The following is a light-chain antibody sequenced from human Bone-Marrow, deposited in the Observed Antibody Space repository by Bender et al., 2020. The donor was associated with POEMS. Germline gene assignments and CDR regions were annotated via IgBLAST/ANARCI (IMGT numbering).Light chain of an antibody. J-gene: IGLJ3*02. CDR1: TGDIGDYDY. CDR2: EVN. V-gene: IGLV2-14*01. CDR3: SSYTKSSTLV. Sequence: QSALTQPASVSGSPGQSITISCTGSTGDIGDYDYVSWYQQHPGKAPKLLIFEVNNRHSGIYDRFSSSNSANTASLTIFGLTTEDEADYVCSSYTKSSTLVFGGETMVTVL.